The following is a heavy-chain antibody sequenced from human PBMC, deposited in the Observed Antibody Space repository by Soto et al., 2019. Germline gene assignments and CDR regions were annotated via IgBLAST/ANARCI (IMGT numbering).Heavy chain of an antibody. CDR1: GFTFSSYS. CDR2: ISSSSSTI. CDR3: ARDNDWNYGNYYYYYMDV. D-gene: IGHD1-7*01. V-gene: IGHV3-48*01. J-gene: IGHJ6*03. Sequence: VQLVESGGGLVQPGGSLRLSCAASGFTFSSYSMNWVRQAPGKGLEWVSYISSSSSTIYYADSVKGRFTISRDNAKNSLYLQMNSLRAEDTAVYYCARDNDWNYGNYYYYYMDVWGKGTTVTVSS.